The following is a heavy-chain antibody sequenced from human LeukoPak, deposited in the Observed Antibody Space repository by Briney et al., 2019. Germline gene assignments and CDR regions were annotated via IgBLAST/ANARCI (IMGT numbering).Heavy chain of an antibody. D-gene: IGHD3-22*01. V-gene: IGHV3-74*01. CDR3: ARAPSEIGGYYPEYFRH. CDR2: IKSDGKT. CDR1: GFTFSSYW. Sequence: GGSLRLSCAASGFTFSSYWMHWVRQAPGKGLVWVSRIKSDGKTNYADSVKGRFTISRDNAKNTVSLQMNSLRAEDTGVYYCARAPSEIGGYYPEYFRHWGQGTMVTVSS. J-gene: IGHJ1*01.